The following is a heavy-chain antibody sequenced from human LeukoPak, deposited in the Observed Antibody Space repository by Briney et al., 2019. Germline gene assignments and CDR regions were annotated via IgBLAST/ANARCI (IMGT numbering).Heavy chain of an antibody. Sequence: PGGSLRLSCAASGFTFSSYSMNWVRQAPGKGLEWVSSISSSSSYIYYADSVKGRFTISRDNAKNSLYLQMNSLRAEDTAVYYCARARHLSWTRTEQLFDYWGQGTLVTVSS. CDR2: ISSSSSYI. CDR1: GFTFSSYS. V-gene: IGHV3-21*04. D-gene: IGHD6-13*01. J-gene: IGHJ4*02. CDR3: ARARHLSWTRTEQLFDY.